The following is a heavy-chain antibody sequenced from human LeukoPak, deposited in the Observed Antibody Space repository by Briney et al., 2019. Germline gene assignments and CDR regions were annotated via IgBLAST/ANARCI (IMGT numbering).Heavy chain of an antibody. CDR3: ARDLTGIGDY. CDR1: GFKFSSYS. Sequence: GGSLRLSCAVSGFKFSSYSMNWVRQAPGKGLEWVSYISSSSSTMNYADSVKGRFTISRDNSKNTLYLQMSSLRAEDTAVYHCARDLTGIGDYWGQGTLVTVSS. J-gene: IGHJ4*02. D-gene: IGHD6-13*01. CDR2: ISSSSSTM. V-gene: IGHV3-48*01.